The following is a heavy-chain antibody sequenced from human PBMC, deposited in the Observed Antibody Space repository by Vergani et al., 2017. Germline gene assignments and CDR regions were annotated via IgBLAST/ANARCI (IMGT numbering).Heavy chain of an antibody. CDR2: IKSKTDGGTT. J-gene: IGHJ4*02. Sequence: EVQLVESGGGLVKPGGSLRLSCAASGFTFSNAWMSWVRQAPGKGLEWVGRIKSKTDGGTTDYAAPVKGRFTISRDDSKNTLYLQMNSLRAEDTAVYYCAKDGPPGYSSGWSQFPHYWGQGTLVTVSS. D-gene: IGHD6-19*01. CDR3: AKDGPPGYSSGWSQFPHY. CDR1: GFTFSNAW. V-gene: IGHV3-15*01.